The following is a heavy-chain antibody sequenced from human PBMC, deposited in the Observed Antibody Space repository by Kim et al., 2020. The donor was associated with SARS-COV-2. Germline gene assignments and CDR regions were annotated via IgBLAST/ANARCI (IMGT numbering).Heavy chain of an antibody. V-gene: IGHV1-18*01. CDR2: NT. Sequence: NTNYAQKLQGRVTMTTATSTSTAYMELRSLRSDDTAVYYCARDPVAGLDYWGQGTLVTVSS. D-gene: IGHD6-19*01. J-gene: IGHJ4*02. CDR3: ARDPVAGLDY.